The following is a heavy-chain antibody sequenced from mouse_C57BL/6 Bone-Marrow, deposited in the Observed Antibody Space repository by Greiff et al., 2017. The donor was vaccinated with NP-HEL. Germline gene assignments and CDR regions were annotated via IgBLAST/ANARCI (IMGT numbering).Heavy chain of an antibody. J-gene: IGHJ4*01. D-gene: IGHD2-2*01. CDR3: ERRWLPPEAMDY. CDR1: EYEFPSHD. Sequence: DVMLVESGGGLVQPGESLKLSCESNEYEFPSHDMSWVRKTPEKRLELVAAINSDGGSTYYPDPIPSRFIISRDNTKKTLYLQMSSLRSEDTALYYCERRWLPPEAMDYWGQGTSVTVSS. V-gene: IGHV5-2*03. CDR2: INSDGGST.